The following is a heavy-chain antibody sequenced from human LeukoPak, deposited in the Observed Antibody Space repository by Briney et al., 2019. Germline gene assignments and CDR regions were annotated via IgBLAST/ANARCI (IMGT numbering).Heavy chain of an antibody. V-gene: IGHV4-59*01. D-gene: IGHD5-24*01. CDR2: IYYSGST. CDR1: GGSISSYY. CDR3: ARDGDGYNNPSWFDP. J-gene: IGHJ5*02. Sequence: PSETLSLTCTVSGGSISSYYWSWLRQPPGKGLGWVGYIYYSGSTNYNPSLKSRVTISVDTSKNQFSLKLSSVTAADTAVYYCARDGDGYNNPSWFDPWGQGTLVTVSS.